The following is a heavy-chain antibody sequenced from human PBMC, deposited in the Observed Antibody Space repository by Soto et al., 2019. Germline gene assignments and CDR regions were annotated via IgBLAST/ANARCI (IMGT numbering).Heavy chain of an antibody. J-gene: IGHJ5*02. CDR1: GFSLSTSGVG. CDR2: IYWDDDK. D-gene: IGHD5-18*01. Sequence: QITLKESGPTLVKPTQTLTLTCTFSGFSLSTSGVGVGWIRQPPGKALEWLALIYWDDDKRYSPSLERRLTITKDTSKNQVVLTMTNMDPVDTATYYCAHRRERYSYGLFDPWGQGTLVTVSS. CDR3: AHRRERYSYGLFDP. V-gene: IGHV2-5*02.